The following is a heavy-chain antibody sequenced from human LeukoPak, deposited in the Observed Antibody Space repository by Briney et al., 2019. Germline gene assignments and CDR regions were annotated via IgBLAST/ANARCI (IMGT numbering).Heavy chain of an antibody. D-gene: IGHD3-10*01. J-gene: IGHJ4*02. CDR2: IKQDGSEK. CDR3: AVSYGSGSSDY. Sequence: GGSLRLSCAASGFTFSSYWMSWVRQAPGKGLEWVANIKQDGSEKYYVDSVKGRFTISRDNAKNSLYLQMNSLRAEDTAVYYCAVSYGSGSSDYWGQGTLVIVSS. CDR1: GFTFSSYW. V-gene: IGHV3-7*03.